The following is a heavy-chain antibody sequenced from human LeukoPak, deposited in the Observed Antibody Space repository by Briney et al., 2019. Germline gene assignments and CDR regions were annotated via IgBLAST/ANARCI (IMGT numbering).Heavy chain of an antibody. Sequence: GRSLRLSCAASGFTFSSYAMHWVRQAPGKGLEWVAVISYNGSNKYYADSVKGRFTISRDNSKNTLYLRMNSLRAEDTAVYYCARDRGISSSSWYGYYYYGMDVWGQGTTVTVSS. CDR3: ARDRGISSSSWYGYYYYGMDV. CDR1: GFTFSSYA. J-gene: IGHJ6*02. V-gene: IGHV3-30-3*01. CDR2: ISYNGSNK. D-gene: IGHD6-13*01.